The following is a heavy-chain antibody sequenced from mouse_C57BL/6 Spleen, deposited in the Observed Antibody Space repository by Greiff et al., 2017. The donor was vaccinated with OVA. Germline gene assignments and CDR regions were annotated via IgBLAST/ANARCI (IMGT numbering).Heavy chain of an antibody. CDR2: ISSGSSTI. J-gene: IGHJ2*01. CDR3: ARNYYGSSYGGVGYFDY. V-gene: IGHV5-17*01. Sequence: EVKLVESGGGLVKPGGSLKLSCAASGFTFSDYGMHWVRQAPEKGLEWVAYISSGSSTIYYADTVKGRFTISRDNAKSTLFLQMTSLRSEDTAMYYCARNYYGSSYGGVGYFDYWGQGTTLTVSS. CDR1: GFTFSDYG. D-gene: IGHD1-1*01.